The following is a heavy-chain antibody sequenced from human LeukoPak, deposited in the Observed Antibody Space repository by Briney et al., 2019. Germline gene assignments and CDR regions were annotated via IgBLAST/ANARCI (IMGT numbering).Heavy chain of an antibody. J-gene: IGHJ4*02. CDR2: IYYSGST. CDR1: GGSISSHY. CDR3: ARSTDFWSGYYTTDFDY. D-gene: IGHD3-3*01. V-gene: IGHV4-59*11. Sequence: SETLSLTCTVSGGSISSHYWNWIRQPAGKGLEWIGYIYYSGSTNYNPSLKSRVTISVDTSKNQFSLKLSSVTAADTAVYYCARSTDFWSGYYTTDFDYWGQGTLVTVSS.